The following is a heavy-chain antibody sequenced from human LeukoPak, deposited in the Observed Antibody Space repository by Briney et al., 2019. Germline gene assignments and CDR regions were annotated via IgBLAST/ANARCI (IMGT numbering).Heavy chain of an antibody. CDR3: ARDAGYCSGGSCYGDDY. J-gene: IGHJ4*02. CDR2: ISSSSTYI. Sequence: PGGSLRLSCAASGFTFSSYNMNWVRQAPGKGLEWVSSISSSSTYIYYADSVKGRFTISRDNAKNSLFLQMNSLGAEDTAVYYCARDAGYCSGGSCYGDDYWGRGTLVTVSS. D-gene: IGHD2-15*01. V-gene: IGHV3-21*01. CDR1: GFTFSSYN.